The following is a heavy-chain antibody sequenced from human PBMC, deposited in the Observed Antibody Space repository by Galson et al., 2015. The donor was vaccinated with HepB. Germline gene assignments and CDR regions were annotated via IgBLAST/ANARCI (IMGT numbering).Heavy chain of an antibody. CDR1: GFTFSSYS. CDR3: ARGLYDSSGYYVSYYYYGMDV. D-gene: IGHD3-22*01. V-gene: IGHV3-48*01. CDR2: ISSSSSTI. J-gene: IGHJ6*02. Sequence: SLRLPCAASGFTFSSYSMNWVRQAPGKGLEWVSYISSSSSTIYYADSVKGRLTISRDNSQNLLYLQMNSLRAEDTAVYYCARGLYDSSGYYVSYYYYGMDVWGQGTTVTVSS.